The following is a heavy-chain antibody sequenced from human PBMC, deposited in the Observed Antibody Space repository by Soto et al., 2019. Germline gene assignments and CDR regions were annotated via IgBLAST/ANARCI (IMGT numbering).Heavy chain of an antibody. Sequence: QVQLVESGGGVVQPGRSLRLSCAASGFSFSNYGVNWVRQPLGKGLEWVAVISNDGSTQYYADSVKGRFTISRDNSKNTLSLQMNRMRTKDKDIYYCHLDEYGAFWGPGALVNVSS. CDR1: GFSFSNYG. CDR2: ISNDGSTQ. J-gene: IGHJ4*02. V-gene: IGHV3-30*03. CDR3: HLDEYGAF. D-gene: IGHD2-8*01.